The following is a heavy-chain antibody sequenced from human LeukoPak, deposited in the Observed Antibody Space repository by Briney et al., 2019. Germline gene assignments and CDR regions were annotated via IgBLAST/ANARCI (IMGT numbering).Heavy chain of an antibody. J-gene: IGHJ5*02. CDR1: GGSFSGYY. CDR2: INHSGTP. Sequence: PSETLSLTCAVYGGSFSGYYWSWIRQPPGKGLEWIGEINHSGTPNYNPSLKSRVSISVDTSKNHFALKLSSVTAADTSVYYCARGQRKGFSSTWAVGFDPWGQGTLVTVSS. D-gene: IGHD6-19*01. CDR3: ARGQRKGFSSTWAVGFDP. V-gene: IGHV4-34*01.